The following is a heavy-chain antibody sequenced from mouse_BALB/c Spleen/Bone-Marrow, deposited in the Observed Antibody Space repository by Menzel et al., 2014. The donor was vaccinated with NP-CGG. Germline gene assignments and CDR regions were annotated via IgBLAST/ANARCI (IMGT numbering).Heavy chain of an antibody. J-gene: IGHJ4*01. D-gene: IGHD1-2*01. CDR1: GFSLTSYG. Sequence: VKVEESGPGLVQPSQSLSITCTVSGFSLTSYGVHWVRQSPGKGLEWLGVIWSGGSTDYNAAFISRLSISKDNSKSQVFFKMNSLQADDTATYYCARRPDYGYSSYAMDYWGQGTSVTVSS. CDR2: IWSGGST. V-gene: IGHV2-4-1*01. CDR3: ARRPDYGYSSYAMDY.